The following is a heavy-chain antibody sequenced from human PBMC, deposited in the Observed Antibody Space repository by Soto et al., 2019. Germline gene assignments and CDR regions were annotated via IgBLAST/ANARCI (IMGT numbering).Heavy chain of an antibody. J-gene: IGHJ6*02. Sequence: TLSLTGTVSVGSISSGGYYWSWILQHPGKGLEWIGYIYYSGSTYYNPSLKSRVTISVDTSKNQFSLKLSSVTAADTAVYYCARDERGGSPPYYYYYGMDVWGQGTTVTVSS. CDR1: VGSISSGGYY. CDR3: ARDERGGSPPYYYYYGMDV. D-gene: IGHD3-16*01. V-gene: IGHV4-31*03. CDR2: IYYSGST.